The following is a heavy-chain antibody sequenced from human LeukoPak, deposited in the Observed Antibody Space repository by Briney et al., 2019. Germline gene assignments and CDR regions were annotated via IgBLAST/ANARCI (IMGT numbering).Heavy chain of an antibody. V-gene: IGHV3-33*01. D-gene: IGHD4-17*01. CDR2: IWNDGSHK. J-gene: IGHJ5*02. CDR3: ARAHGDYVVWFDP. CDR1: GFTFSSYG. Sequence: PGGSLRLSCAASGFTFSSYGMHWVRQAPGRGLEWVAVIWNDGSHKYYADSVKGRFTISRDNSKNTLYLQMNSLRAEDTAVYYCARAHGDYVVWFDPWGQGTLVTVSS.